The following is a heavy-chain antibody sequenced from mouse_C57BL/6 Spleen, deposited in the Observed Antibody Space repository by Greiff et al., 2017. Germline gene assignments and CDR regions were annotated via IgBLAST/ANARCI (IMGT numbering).Heavy chain of an antibody. J-gene: IGHJ1*03. CDR3: ARSEIYYDYDYWYFDV. Sequence: DVQLQESGPGLAKPSQTLSLTCSVTGYSITSDYWNWIRKFPGNKLEYMGYISYSGSTYYNPSLKSRISITRDTSKNQYYLQLNSVTTEDTATYYCARSEIYYDYDYWYFDVWGTGTTVTVSS. V-gene: IGHV3-8*01. D-gene: IGHD2-4*01. CDR1: GYSITSDY. CDR2: ISYSGST.